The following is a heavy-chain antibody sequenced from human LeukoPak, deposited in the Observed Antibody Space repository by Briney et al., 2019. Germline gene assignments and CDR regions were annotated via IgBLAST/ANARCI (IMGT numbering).Heavy chain of an antibody. CDR2: IIPIFGTA. Sequence: GASVKVSCKASGGTFSSYAISRVRQAPGQGLEWMGGIIPIFGTANYAQKFQGRVTITADKSTSTAYMELSSLRSEDTAVYYCATRLGTILTGFDYWGQGTLVTVSS. D-gene: IGHD3-9*01. J-gene: IGHJ4*02. CDR3: ATRLGTILTGFDY. V-gene: IGHV1-69*06. CDR1: GGTFSSYA.